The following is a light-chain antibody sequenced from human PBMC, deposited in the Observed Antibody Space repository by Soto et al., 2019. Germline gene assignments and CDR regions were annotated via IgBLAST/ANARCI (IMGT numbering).Light chain of an antibody. CDR3: QQYGTSRQT. CDR1: PSVTNF. CDR2: CAS. V-gene: IGKV3-20*01. J-gene: IGKJ1*01. Sequence: ENVLTQSPATLSWAPGERATVSCRAIPSVTNFLAWYQHRPGQAPRLLIFCASTRATGIPDRFSGSGSVTDFTLTISRLQPEDFAVYYCQQYGTSRQTFGLGTKVDI.